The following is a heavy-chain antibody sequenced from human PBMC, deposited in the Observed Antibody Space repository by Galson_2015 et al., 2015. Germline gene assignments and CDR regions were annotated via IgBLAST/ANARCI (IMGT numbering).Heavy chain of an antibody. V-gene: IGHV3-30-3*01. D-gene: IGHD6-19*01. J-gene: IGHJ4*02. Sequence: SLRLSCAASGFTFSSYAMHWVRQAPGKGLEWVAVISYDGSNKYYADSVKGRFTISRDNSKNTLYLQMNSLRAEDTAVYYCARVRAMAGRFSHYFDYWGQGTLVTVSS. CDR1: GFTFSSYA. CDR3: ARVRAMAGRFSHYFDY. CDR2: ISYDGSNK.